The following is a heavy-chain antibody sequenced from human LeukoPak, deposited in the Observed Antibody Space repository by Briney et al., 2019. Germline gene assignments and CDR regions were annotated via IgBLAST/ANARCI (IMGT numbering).Heavy chain of an antibody. J-gene: IGHJ5*02. CDR3: ARAAARMKNWFDP. D-gene: IGHD6-13*01. CDR1: GYTFTSYD. Sequence: ASVKVSCKASGYTFTSYDINWVRQVTGQGLEWMGWMNPNSGNTGYAQKFQGRVTMTRNTSISTAYMELSSLRSEDTAMYYCARAAARMKNWFDPWGQGTLVTVSS. V-gene: IGHV1-8*01. CDR2: MNPNSGNT.